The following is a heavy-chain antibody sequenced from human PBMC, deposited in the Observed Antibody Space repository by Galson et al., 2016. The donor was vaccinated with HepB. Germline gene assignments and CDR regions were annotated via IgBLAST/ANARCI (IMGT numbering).Heavy chain of an antibody. V-gene: IGHV4-59*01. CDR1: GGSISSYY. CDR2: IYHSGNT. D-gene: IGHD4-17*01. CDR3: ARVGTTVTTQALGMDV. J-gene: IGHJ6*02. Sequence: SETLSLTCSVSGGSISSYYWSWIRQPPGKGLEWIGYIYHSGNTNYNPSLRSRVTIPVDTSKNHFSLKLSSVTAADTAVYYCARVGTTVTTQALGMDVWGQGTTVTVS.